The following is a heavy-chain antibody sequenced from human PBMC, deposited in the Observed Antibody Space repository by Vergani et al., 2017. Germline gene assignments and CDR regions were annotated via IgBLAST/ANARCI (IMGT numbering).Heavy chain of an antibody. Sequence: QLQLQESGPGLVKPSETLSLTCTVSGGSISSSSYYWGWLRQPPGKGLEWIESIYYSGSTYYNPSPKSRVTISVDTSKTQFSLKLSYVTAADTAVYYCAREALYNWFDPGGQGTLVTVSS. CDR2: IYYSGST. J-gene: IGHJ5*02. CDR1: GGSISSSSYY. V-gene: IGHV4-39*07. CDR3: AREALYNWFDP.